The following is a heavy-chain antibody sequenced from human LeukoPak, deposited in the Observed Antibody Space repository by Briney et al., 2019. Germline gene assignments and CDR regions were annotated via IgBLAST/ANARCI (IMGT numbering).Heavy chain of an antibody. D-gene: IGHD3-10*01. CDR2: IWYDVSNK. J-gene: IGHJ4*02. CDR1: VVTFSSYG. V-gene: IGHV3-33*01. Sequence: GGSLRLSCAAPVVTFSSYGMHWVRQAPGKGLGWGAVIWYDVSNKYYADSVKGRFSISRDNSKKTLYLQMNSLRAEDTAVYYCARGQTMVAPPGDYWGQGTLVTVSS. CDR3: ARGQTMVAPPGDY.